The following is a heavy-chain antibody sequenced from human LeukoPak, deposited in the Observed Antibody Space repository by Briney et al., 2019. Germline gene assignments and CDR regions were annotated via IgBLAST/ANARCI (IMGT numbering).Heavy chain of an antibody. Sequence: GASVKVSGKASGYTFTSYYMHWVRQAPGQGLEWMGIINPSGGSTSYAQKFQGRVTMTRDMSTSTVYMELSRLRSDDTAVYYCARAGEVVAATQIDYWGQGTLVTVSS. D-gene: IGHD2-15*01. J-gene: IGHJ4*02. CDR3: ARAGEVVAATQIDY. CDR1: GYTFTSYY. V-gene: IGHV1-46*01. CDR2: INPSGGST.